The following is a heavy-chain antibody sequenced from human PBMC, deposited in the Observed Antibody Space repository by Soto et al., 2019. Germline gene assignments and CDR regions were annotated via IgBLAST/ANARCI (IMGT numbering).Heavy chain of an antibody. V-gene: IGHV1-18*04. D-gene: IGHD3-10*01. J-gene: IGHJ6*02. Sequence: XSVKVSCTASGYTFTSYGSRLVRQAPGQGLEWMGWISAYNGNTNYAQKIQGRVTMTTDTSTSTAYMELRSLRYDDTAVYYCARTLLWFGEYYYGMDVWGQGTTVNVSS. CDR1: GYTFTSYG. CDR3: ARTLLWFGEYYYGMDV. CDR2: ISAYNGNT.